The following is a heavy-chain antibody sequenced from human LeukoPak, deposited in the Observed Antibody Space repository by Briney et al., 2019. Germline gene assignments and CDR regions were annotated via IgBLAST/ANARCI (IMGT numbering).Heavy chain of an antibody. V-gene: IGHV4-39*07. CDR1: GGSISSSSYY. J-gene: IGHJ4*02. CDR3: ARDNLPGFDY. CDR2: IYYSGST. Sequence: SETLSLTCTVSGGSISSSSYYWGWIRQPPGKGLEWIGSIYYSGSTYYNPSLKSRVTLSVDTSKNQFSLKLSSVTAADTAVYYCARDNLPGFDYWGQGTLVTVSS.